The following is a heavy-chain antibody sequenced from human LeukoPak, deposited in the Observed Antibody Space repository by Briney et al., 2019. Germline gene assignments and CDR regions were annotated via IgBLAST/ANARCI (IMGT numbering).Heavy chain of an antibody. CDR2: ISSSSSTI. Sequence: GGSLRLSCAASGFTFSSYSMNWVRQAPGKGLEWVSYISSSSSTIYYADSVKGRFTISRDNAKNSLYLQMNSLRAEDTAVYYCARPSEMWVFDYWGQGTLVTVSS. CDR3: ARPSEMWVFDY. D-gene: IGHD5-24*01. J-gene: IGHJ4*02. V-gene: IGHV3-48*04. CDR1: GFTFSSYS.